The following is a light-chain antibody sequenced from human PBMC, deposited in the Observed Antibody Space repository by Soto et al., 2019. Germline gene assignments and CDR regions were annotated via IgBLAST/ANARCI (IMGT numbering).Light chain of an antibody. CDR2: EVN. CDR1: SSDVGGYSY. V-gene: IGLV2-14*01. CDR3: ASFTSSSTWV. J-gene: IGLJ3*02. Sequence: QSVLTQPASVSGSPGQSITISCTGTSSDVGGYSYVSWYQQHPGKAPELMIYEVNNRPSGVSNRFSGSTSGNTASLPISGLQTEDEADYYCASFTSSSTWVFGGGTKLTVL.